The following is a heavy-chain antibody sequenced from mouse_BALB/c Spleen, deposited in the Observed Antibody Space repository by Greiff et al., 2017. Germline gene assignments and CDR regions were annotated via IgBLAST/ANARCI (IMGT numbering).Heavy chain of an antibody. V-gene: IGHV5-17*02. CDR3: ARDWGLFDY. CDR1: GFTFSSFG. Sequence: EVQGVESGGGLVQPGGSRKLSCAASGFTFSSFGMHWVRQAPEKGLEWVAYISSGSSTIYYADTVKGRFTISRDNPKNTLFLQMTSLRSEDTAMYYCARDWGLFDYWGQGTTLTVSS. J-gene: IGHJ2*01. CDR2: ISSGSSTI.